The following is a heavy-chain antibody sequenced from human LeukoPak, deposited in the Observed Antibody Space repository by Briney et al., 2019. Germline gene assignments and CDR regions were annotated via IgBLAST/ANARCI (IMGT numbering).Heavy chain of an antibody. V-gene: IGHV3-21*01. CDR1: GFTFSSYN. Sequence: PGGSLRLSCAASGFTFSSYNMNWVHQPPGKGLEWVSSISSSSGHIHYADSVKGRFTISRDNANNSLYLQMNSLRDEDTAVYYCARDPGTVADPYFDYWGQGSLVTVSS. CDR3: ARDPGTVADPYFDY. CDR2: ISSSSGHI. J-gene: IGHJ4*02. D-gene: IGHD6-19*01.